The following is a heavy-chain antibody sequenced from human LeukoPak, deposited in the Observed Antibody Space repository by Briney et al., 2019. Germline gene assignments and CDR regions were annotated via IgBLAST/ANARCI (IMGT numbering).Heavy chain of an antibody. CDR3: ARSGFGVGADSRPEYFQH. Sequence: SETLSLTCAVYGGSFSGYYWSWIRQPPGKGLEWIGEINHSGSTNYNPSLKSRVTISVDTSKNQFSLKLSSVTAADTAVYYCARSGFGVGADSRPEYFQHWGQGTLVTVSS. CDR1: GGSFSGYY. CDR2: INHSGST. J-gene: IGHJ1*01. D-gene: IGHD1-26*01. V-gene: IGHV4-34*01.